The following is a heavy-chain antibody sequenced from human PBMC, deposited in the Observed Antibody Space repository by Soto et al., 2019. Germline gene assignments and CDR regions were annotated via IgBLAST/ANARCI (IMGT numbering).Heavy chain of an antibody. V-gene: IGHV5-51*01. CDR3: AGLWFGELLPGAFDI. D-gene: IGHD3-10*01. CDR1: GYSFTSYW. J-gene: IGHJ3*02. Sequence: PGESLKISCKGSGYSFTSYWIGWVRQMPGKGLEWMGIIYPGDSDTRYSPSFQGQVTISADKSISTAYLQWSSLKASDTAMYYCAGLWFGELLPGAFDIWGQGTMVTVSS. CDR2: IYPGDSDT.